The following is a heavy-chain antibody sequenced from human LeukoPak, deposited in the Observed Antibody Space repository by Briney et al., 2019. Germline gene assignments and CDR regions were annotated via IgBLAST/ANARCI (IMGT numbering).Heavy chain of an antibody. CDR2: INPNSGGT. CDR1: GYTFTGYY. V-gene: IGHV1-2*02. Sequence: ASVKVSCKASGYTFTGYYMHWVRQAPGQGLEWMGWINPNSGGTNYAQKFQGRVTMTRDTSISTAYMELSRLRSDDTAVYYCAREEGYSSSVYYFDYWGQGTLVTVPS. CDR3: AREEGYSSSVYYFDY. D-gene: IGHD6-6*01. J-gene: IGHJ4*02.